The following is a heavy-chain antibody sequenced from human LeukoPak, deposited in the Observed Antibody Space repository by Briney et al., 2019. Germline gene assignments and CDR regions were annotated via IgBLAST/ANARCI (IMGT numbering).Heavy chain of an antibody. CDR3: ARIKSRYFDY. V-gene: IGHV4-39*07. CDR2: IYYSGST. CDR1: GGSISSRSYY. Sequence: PSETLSLTCTVSGGSISSRSYYWGWIRQPPGKGLEWIGSIYYSGSTYYNPSLQSRVTISVDRSKNQFSLKLSSVTAADTAVYYCARIKSRYFDYWGQGTLVTVSS. D-gene: IGHD3-16*01. J-gene: IGHJ4*02.